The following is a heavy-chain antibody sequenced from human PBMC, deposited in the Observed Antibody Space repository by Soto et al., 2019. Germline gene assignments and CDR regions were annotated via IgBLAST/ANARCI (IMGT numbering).Heavy chain of an antibody. Sequence: GGSLRLSCAASGFTFSDYNMSWIRQAPGKGLEWVSYISSSGSTIYYADSVKGRFTISRDNAKNSLYLQMNSLRAEDTAVYYCARDRHSSSWYYEYNWFDPWGQGTLVTVSS. D-gene: IGHD6-13*01. CDR2: ISSSGSTI. CDR3: ARDRHSSSWYYEYNWFDP. J-gene: IGHJ5*02. CDR1: GFTFSDYN. V-gene: IGHV3-11*01.